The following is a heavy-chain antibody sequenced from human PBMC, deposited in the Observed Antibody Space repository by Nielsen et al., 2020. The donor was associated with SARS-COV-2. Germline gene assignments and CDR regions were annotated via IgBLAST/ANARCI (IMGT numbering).Heavy chain of an antibody. Sequence: SVKVSCKASGGTFINSAISWVRQAPGQGLEWVGGIIPIFGPANYAEGFQDRVTMTEDTSTDTAYMELSSLRSEDTAVYYCATGSVFGVVMKGWFDPWGQGTLVTVSS. D-gene: IGHD3-3*01. V-gene: IGHV1-69*06. CDR3: ATGSVFGVVMKGWFDP. CDR1: GGTFINSA. CDR2: IIPIFGPA. J-gene: IGHJ5*02.